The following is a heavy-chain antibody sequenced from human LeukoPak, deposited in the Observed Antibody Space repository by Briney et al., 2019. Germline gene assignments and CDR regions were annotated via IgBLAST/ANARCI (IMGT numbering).Heavy chain of an antibody. J-gene: IGHJ4*02. CDR1: GFSLSSYW. CDR3: ARVSDYGDYRPFDY. D-gene: IGHD4-17*01. Sequence: GGSLRLSCAASGFSLSSYWMSWVRQAPGKGLEWVANIKEEGSEKYYVDSVKGRFTISRDNAKNSLYLQMNSLRAEDTAVYYCARVSDYGDYRPFDYWGQGTLVTVSS. V-gene: IGHV3-7*01. CDR2: IKEEGSEK.